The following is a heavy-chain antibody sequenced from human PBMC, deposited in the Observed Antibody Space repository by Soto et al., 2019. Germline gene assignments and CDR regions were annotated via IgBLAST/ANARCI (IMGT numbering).Heavy chain of an antibody. V-gene: IGHV4-59*01. Sequence: SETLSLTCTVSCGSISSYYWSWIRQPPGKGLEWIGYIYYSGGTKYNPSLKSRVTISVDTSKNQFSLKLSSVTAADTAVYYCARSSLGYCSSTSCRYYYYMDVWGKGTTVTVSS. D-gene: IGHD2-2*01. J-gene: IGHJ6*03. CDR3: ARSSLGYCSSTSCRYYYYMDV. CDR1: CGSISSYY. CDR2: IYYSGGT.